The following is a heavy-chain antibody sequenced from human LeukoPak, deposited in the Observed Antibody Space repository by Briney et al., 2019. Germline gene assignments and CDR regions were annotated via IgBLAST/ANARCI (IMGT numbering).Heavy chain of an antibody. J-gene: IGHJ1*01. CDR2: ISSSSSYI. D-gene: IGHD3-22*01. V-gene: IGHV3-21*01. CDR3: ARDYYYDGSGYHSGFFQH. Sequence: GGSLRLSCAASGFTFSSYSMNWVRQAPGKGLEWVSSISSSSSYIYYADSVKGRFTISRDNAKNSLYLQMNSLRAQDTAVYYCARDYYYDGSGYHSGFFQHWGQGTLVTVSS. CDR1: GFTFSSYS.